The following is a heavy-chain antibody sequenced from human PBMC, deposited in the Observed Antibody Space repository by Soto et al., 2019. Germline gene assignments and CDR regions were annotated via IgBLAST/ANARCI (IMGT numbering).Heavy chain of an antibody. CDR3: ARVYGGSSHDY. CDR1: GGSINDFY. Sequence: SETLSLTCSVSGGSINDFYWSWIRQPPGKGLEWIGYIYYTGSTKYNPSLKSRVTISIDTSKNQFPLNVTSITAADTGLYYCARVYGGSSHDYWGQGALVTVSS. D-gene: IGHD2-15*01. V-gene: IGHV4-59*01. J-gene: IGHJ4*02. CDR2: IYYTGST.